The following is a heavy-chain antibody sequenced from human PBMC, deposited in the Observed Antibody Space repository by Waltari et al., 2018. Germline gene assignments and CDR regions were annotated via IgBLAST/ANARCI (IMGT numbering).Heavy chain of an antibody. CDR2: INPNSG. CDR3: ARDGGLGLVQGVRGMDV. V-gene: IGHV1-2*06. CDR1: GYTFTGYY. D-gene: IGHD3-10*01. J-gene: IGHJ6*02. Sequence: QVQLVQSGAEVKKPGASVKVSCTASGYTFTGYYMHWVRQAPGQGLEWMGRINPNSGDTSSSTAYMELSRLRSDDTAVYYCARDGGLGLVQGVRGMDVWGQGTTVTVSS.